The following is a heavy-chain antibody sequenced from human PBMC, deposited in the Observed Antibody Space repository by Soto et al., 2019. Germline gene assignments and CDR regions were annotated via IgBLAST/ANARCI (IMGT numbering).Heavy chain of an antibody. D-gene: IGHD2-2*01. CDR1: GYTFTSYG. CDR2: ISAYNGNT. Sequence: QVQLVQSGAEVKKPGASVKVSCKDSGYTFTSYGISWVRQAPGQGREGMGWISAYNGNTNYAQKLQGRVTMTTDTSTSTAYIELRSLRSDDTAVYSCARDRLIVVVPSAISSWFDPWGQGPLVTVSS. J-gene: IGHJ5*02. V-gene: IGHV1-18*01. CDR3: ARDRLIVVVPSAISSWFDP.